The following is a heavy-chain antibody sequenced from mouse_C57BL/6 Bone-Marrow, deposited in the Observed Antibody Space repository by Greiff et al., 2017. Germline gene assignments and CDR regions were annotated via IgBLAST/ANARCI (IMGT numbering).Heavy chain of an antibody. Sequence: VQLKQSGAELVKPGASVKIPCKASGYTFTDYNMDWVKQSPGKSLEWIGDINPNNGGTIYNHKFKGKATLTVDKSSSTAYMELRSLTSHDTAVYDCARPGSLRSLDYWGQGTTLTVSS. J-gene: IGHJ2*01. V-gene: IGHV1-18*01. D-gene: IGHD1-1*01. CDR2: INPNNGGT. CDR3: ARPGSLRSLDY. CDR1: GYTFTDYN.